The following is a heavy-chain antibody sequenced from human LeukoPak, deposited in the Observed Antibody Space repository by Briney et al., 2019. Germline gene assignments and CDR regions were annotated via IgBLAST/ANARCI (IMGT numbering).Heavy chain of an antibody. D-gene: IGHD3-22*01. CDR3: ARDLSRQYYDGAY. CDR2: IYSGGST. Sequence: GGSLRLSCAASGFTFSSYAMSWVRQAPGKGLEWVSVIYSGGSTYYADSVKGRFTISRDNSKNTLYLQMNSLRAEDTAVYYCARDLSRQYYDGAYWGQGTLVTVSS. J-gene: IGHJ4*02. V-gene: IGHV3-66*01. CDR1: GFTFSSYA.